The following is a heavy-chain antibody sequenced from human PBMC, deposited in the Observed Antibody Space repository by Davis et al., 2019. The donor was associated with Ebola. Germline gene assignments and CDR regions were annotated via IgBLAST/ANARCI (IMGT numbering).Heavy chain of an antibody. Sequence: PSETLSLTCIVSGGSISSETLFWGWVRQSPGKGLEWAGNIHYRGNTYYNPSPKSRVSISLDTSKNQFFLRLNSVTAADTAVYFCAALLGPQIHHGTFHYWGQGALVTVSS. J-gene: IGHJ4*02. CDR1: GGSISSETLF. CDR2: IHYRGNT. V-gene: IGHV4-39*07. CDR3: AALLGPQIHHGTFHY. D-gene: IGHD3-16*01.